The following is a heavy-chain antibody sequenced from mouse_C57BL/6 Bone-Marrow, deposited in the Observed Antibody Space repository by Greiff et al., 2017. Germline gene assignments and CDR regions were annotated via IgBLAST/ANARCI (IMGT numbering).Heavy chain of an antibody. CDR1: GYTFTSYD. CDR2: IYPRDGST. D-gene: IGHD1-1*01. CDR3: ARGGDGSSDWYFDV. V-gene: IGHV1-85*01. Sequence: VKLMESGPELVKPGASVKLSCKASGYTFTSYDINWVKPRPGQGLEWIGWIYPRDGSTKYNEKFKGKGTWTVDTSSSTAYMELHSLTSEDSAVYFCARGGDGSSDWYFDVWGTGTTVTVSS. J-gene: IGHJ1*03.